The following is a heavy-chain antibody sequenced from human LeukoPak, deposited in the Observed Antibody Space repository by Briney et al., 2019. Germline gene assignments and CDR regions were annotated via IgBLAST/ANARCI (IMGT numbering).Heavy chain of an antibody. CDR2: ISSTGSSI. D-gene: IGHD1-1*01. CDR1: GFTFSYYT. Sequence: GGSLRLSCAASGFTFSYYTMSWVRHAPGKGLEWVSSISSTGSSIYYADSVKGRFTISTDNAKNSLYLQMSSLRVEDTAVYYCARDDVAWNDVHWFDPWGQGTLVTVSS. V-gene: IGHV3-21*01. CDR3: ARDDVAWNDVHWFDP. J-gene: IGHJ5*02.